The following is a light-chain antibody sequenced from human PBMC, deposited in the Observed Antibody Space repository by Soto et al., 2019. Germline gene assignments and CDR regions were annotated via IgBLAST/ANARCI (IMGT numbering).Light chain of an antibody. CDR2: DVS. CDR3: SSYTSSSTPYV. CDR1: SSDVGGYNY. V-gene: IGLV2-14*01. Sequence: QSVLTQPASVSGSPGQSITISCTGTSSDVGGYNYVSWYQQHPGKAPKLMIYDVSNRPSGVSNRFSGSKSGNTASLTISGLQAEDEADYYCSSYTSSSTPYVFGTGTKFTF. J-gene: IGLJ1*01.